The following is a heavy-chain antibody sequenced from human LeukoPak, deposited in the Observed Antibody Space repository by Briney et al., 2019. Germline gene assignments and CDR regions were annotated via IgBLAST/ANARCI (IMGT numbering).Heavy chain of an antibody. V-gene: IGHV3-23*01. J-gene: IGHJ4*02. CDR2: ISGSGGST. CDR1: GFTFSNYA. CDR3: AKDQSSDDYGDYDY. Sequence: PGGSLRLSCAASGFTFSNYAMSWVRQAPGKGLEWVSAISGSGGSTYYADSVKGRFTISRDNSKNTLYLQMNSLRAEDTAVYYCAKDQSSDDYGDYDYWGQGTLVTVSS. D-gene: IGHD4-17*01.